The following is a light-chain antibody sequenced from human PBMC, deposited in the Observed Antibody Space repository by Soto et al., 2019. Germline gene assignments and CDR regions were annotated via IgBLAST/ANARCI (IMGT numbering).Light chain of an antibody. J-gene: IGLJ2*01. Sequence: QSVLTQPASVSGSPGRSITISCTGTSNDVGSYDLVSWYQHNPGKAPKLIIYEVNKRPSGVSHRFSGSKSGSTASLTISTLQPEDEAAYSCCSFAGGATFVFGGGTKVTVL. V-gene: IGLV2-23*02. CDR3: CSFAGGATFV. CDR2: EVN. CDR1: SNDVGSYDL.